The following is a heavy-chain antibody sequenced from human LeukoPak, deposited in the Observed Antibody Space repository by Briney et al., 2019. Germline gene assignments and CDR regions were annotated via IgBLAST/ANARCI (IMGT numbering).Heavy chain of an antibody. CDR3: ARDRQQLASDAFDI. CDR1: GGTFISYA. CDR2: IIPIFGTA. V-gene: IGHV1-69*13. Sequence: SVKVSCKASGGTFISYAISWVRQAPGQGLEWMGGIIPIFGTANYAQKFQGRVTITADESTSTAYMELSSLRSEDTAVYYCARDRQQLASDAFDIWGQGTMVTVSS. J-gene: IGHJ3*02. D-gene: IGHD6-13*01.